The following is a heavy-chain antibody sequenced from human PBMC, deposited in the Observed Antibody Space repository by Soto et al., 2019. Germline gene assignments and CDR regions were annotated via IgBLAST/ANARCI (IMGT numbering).Heavy chain of an antibody. CDR1: GFTFSRHA. CDR2: ISGSDSST. V-gene: IGHV3-23*01. Sequence: QPGGSLRLSCTASGFTFSRHAMTWVRQAPGKGLEWVSVISGSDSSTYYADSVKGRFTISRDNSKNTLYVQMNSLRAEDTAVYYRAKAISGYNAPLDHWGQGTRVTVSS. CDR3: AKAISGYNAPLDH. J-gene: IGHJ4*02. D-gene: IGHD5-12*01.